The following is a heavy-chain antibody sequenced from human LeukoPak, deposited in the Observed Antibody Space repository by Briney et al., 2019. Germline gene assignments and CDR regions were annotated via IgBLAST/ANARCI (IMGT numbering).Heavy chain of an antibody. Sequence: SVKVSCKASGGTFSSYAISWVRQAPGQGLEWMGRIIPIFGTANYAQKFQGRVTITADKSTSTAYMELSSLRSEDTAVYYCARVFFVIRVFPIDYWGQGTLVTVSS. J-gene: IGHJ4*02. D-gene: IGHD2-21*01. CDR3: ARVFFVIRVFPIDY. CDR1: GGTFSSYA. V-gene: IGHV1-69*06. CDR2: IIPIFGTA.